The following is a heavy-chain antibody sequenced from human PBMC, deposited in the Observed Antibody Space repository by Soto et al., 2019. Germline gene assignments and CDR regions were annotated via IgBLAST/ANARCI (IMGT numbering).Heavy chain of an antibody. CDR1: GASIYNGGYF. V-gene: IGHV4-30-4*01. CDR2: ILNSGSP. Sequence: QVQLQESGPGLVRPSQTLSLTCSVSGASIYNGGYFWSWIRQFPGKGLEWIGHILNSGSPYNNPSLNSRVIISADTSMNQFSLALTSVTAADTAIYYCARVPTAEKVDSWGQGILVTVSS. CDR3: ARVPTAEKVDS. J-gene: IGHJ4*02.